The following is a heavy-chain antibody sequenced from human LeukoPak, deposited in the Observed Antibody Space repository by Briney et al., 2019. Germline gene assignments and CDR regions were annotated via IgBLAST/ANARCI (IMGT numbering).Heavy chain of an antibody. CDR1: GFTFSTYA. J-gene: IGHJ4*02. D-gene: IGHD2-8*02. CDR3: ARDRIQSNCGYWSFDY. Sequence: PGRSLRLSCAASGFTFSTYAMHWVRQAPGKGMEWVGVISYDGRNEYYTDSVKGRFTISRDNSKNTLYLQMNSLRAEDTALYDWARDRIQSNCGYWSFDYCGQGTLATVTS. V-gene: IGHV3-30*04. CDR2: ISYDGRNE.